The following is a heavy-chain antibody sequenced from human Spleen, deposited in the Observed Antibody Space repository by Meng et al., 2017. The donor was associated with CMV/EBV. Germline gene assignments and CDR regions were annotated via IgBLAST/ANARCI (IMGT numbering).Heavy chain of an antibody. D-gene: IGHD1-1*01. CDR3: ARGSWVHPAYRLDY. CDR1: GFSLSDFY. J-gene: IGHJ4*02. V-gene: IGHV3-11*01. CDR2: ISSSGNMI. Sequence: GESLKISCIASGFSLSDFYIHWVRQAPGKGLEWVSYISSSGNMIYYADSVKGRFTIFRGNSQKTLYLDLDSLRADDTALYYCARGSWVHPAYRLDYWGRGTQVTVSS.